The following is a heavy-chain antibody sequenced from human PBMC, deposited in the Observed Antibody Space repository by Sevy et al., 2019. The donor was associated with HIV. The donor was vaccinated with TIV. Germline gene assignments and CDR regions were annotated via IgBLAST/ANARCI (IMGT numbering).Heavy chain of an antibody. CDR2: ISYAGNT. CDR3: ASPLLYWLY. V-gene: IGHV4-39*02. CDR1: GGSISSSGYY. Sequence: SETLSLTCTVSGGSISSSGYYCGWIRRPPGKGLEWIGSISYAGNTYYNPSIKSRATISVDTSNNHFSLKLTSMTAADTAVYYCASPLLYWLYWGQGILVTVSS. D-gene: IGHD2-8*02. J-gene: IGHJ4*02.